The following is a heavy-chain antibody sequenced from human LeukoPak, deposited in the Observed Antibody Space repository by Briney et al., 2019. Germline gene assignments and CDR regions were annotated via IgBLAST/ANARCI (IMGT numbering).Heavy chain of an antibody. J-gene: IGHJ4*02. Sequence: GGSLRLSCEASGLSFSAYAMNWVRQAPGKGLEWVSLISGSGGTTNYADSVKGRFTISRDNSKNTLYLQMNSQRAEDTAIYYCAKDGVGPTGDYWGQGTLVTVSS. CDR3: AKDGVGPTGDY. V-gene: IGHV3-23*01. CDR2: ISGSGGTT. D-gene: IGHD1-26*01. CDR1: GLSFSAYA.